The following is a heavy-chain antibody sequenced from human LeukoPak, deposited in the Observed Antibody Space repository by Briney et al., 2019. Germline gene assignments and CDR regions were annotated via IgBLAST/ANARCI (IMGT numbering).Heavy chain of an antibody. Sequence: SVKVSCKASGGTFSSYAISWVRQAPGQGLEWMGRIIPILGIANYAQKFQGRVTITADKSTSTAYMELSSLRSEDTAVYYCARSRINCGGDCYLFFGYWGQGTLVTVSS. V-gene: IGHV1-69*04. CDR3: ARSRINCGGDCYLFFGY. CDR2: IIPILGIA. J-gene: IGHJ4*02. D-gene: IGHD2-21*02. CDR1: GGTFSSYA.